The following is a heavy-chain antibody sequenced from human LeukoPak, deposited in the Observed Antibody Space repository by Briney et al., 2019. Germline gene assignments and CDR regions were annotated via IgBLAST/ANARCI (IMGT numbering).Heavy chain of an antibody. CDR3: ARDRRESSKPNDAFDI. CDR2: IYYTGAT. CDR1: GGSISSYY. V-gene: IGHV4-59*01. Sequence: SETLSLTCSVSGGSISSYYWSWIRQSPGKGLEWIGYIYYTGATYYNPSLESRVTLSIDTSKRQLSLELRSVTAADTAVYFCARDRRESSKPNDAFDIRGQGTMVTVSA. D-gene: IGHD4-11*01. J-gene: IGHJ3*02.